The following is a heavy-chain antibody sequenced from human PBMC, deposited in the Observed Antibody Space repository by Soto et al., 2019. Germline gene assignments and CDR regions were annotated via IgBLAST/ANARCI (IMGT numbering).Heavy chain of an antibody. J-gene: IGHJ4*02. Sequence: QVQLVQSGAEVKKPGSSVKVSCKASGGTFSSYTISWVRQAPGQGLEWMGRIIPILGIANYAQKFQGRVTITADKSTSTAYMELSSLRSEDTAVYYCARTLSSSSWYFYFDYWGQGTLVTVSS. V-gene: IGHV1-69*02. CDR2: IIPILGIA. CDR3: ARTLSSSSWYFYFDY. CDR1: GGTFSSYT. D-gene: IGHD6-13*01.